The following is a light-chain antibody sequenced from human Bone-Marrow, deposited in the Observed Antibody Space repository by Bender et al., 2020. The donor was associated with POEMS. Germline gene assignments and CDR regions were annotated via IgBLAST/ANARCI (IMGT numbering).Light chain of an antibody. Sequence: QSALSQPASVSGSPGQSVTISCTGTSSDVGAYNYVSWYQHVPGTAPKILMFRDNQRPSGVPYRFSGSKSDTSASLAISGLRSEDEADYYCAAWDDRLFAWVFGGGTKLTVL. CDR2: RDN. J-gene: IGLJ3*02. V-gene: IGLV1-47*01. CDR3: AAWDDRLFAWV. CDR1: SSDVGAYNY.